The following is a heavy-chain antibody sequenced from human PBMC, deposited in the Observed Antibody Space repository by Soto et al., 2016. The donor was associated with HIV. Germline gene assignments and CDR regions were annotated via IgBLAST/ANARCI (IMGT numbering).Heavy chain of an antibody. CDR2: ISYDGSSK. Sequence: VQLLESGGGLIQPGGSLRLSCAVSGFSFKNYAMHWVRQAPGKGLEWVAFISYDGSSKYYADSVKGRFTISRDNSKNTLYLQMNSLRVEDTAVFYCAREIIDSNFGIDYWGQGNPGTVSS. CDR3: AREIIDSNFGIDY. V-gene: IGHV3-30*04. J-gene: IGHJ4*02. D-gene: IGHD3-10*01. CDR1: GFSFKNYA.